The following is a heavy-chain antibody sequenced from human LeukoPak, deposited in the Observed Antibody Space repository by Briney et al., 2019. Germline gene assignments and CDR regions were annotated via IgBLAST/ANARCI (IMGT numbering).Heavy chain of an antibody. V-gene: IGHV3-30*03. Sequence: GGPLRLSCVASGFTFSSHGMHWVRQAPGKGLEWVAVISYDGNNKYYADSVKGRFTISRDNSKNTLYLQMNSLRAEDTAVYYCARDLSGGYVADYWGQGTAVTVSS. D-gene: IGHD1-26*01. CDR3: ARDLSGGYVADY. CDR2: ISYDGNNK. J-gene: IGHJ4*02. CDR1: GFTFSSHG.